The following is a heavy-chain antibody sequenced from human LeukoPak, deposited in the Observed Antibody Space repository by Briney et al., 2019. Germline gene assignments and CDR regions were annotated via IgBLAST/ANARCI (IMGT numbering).Heavy chain of an antibody. CDR3: ARAHSSGLRFNWFDP. J-gene: IGHJ5*02. CDR1: GCSISSYY. CDR2: IYYSGST. V-gene: IGHV4-59*01. D-gene: IGHD3-22*01. Sequence: SETLSLTCTVSGCSISSYYWSWIRQPPGKGLEWIGYIYYSGSTNYNPSLKSRVTISVNTSKNQFSLKPSSVTAADTAVYYCARAHSSGLRFNWFDPWGQGTLVTVSS.